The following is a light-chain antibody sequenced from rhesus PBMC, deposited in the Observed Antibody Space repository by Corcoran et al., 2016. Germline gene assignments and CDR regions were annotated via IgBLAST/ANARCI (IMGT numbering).Light chain of an antibody. V-gene: IGKV1-74*01. Sequence: DIQMTQSPSSLSASVGDRVSITCRASENVNNYLNWYHQNPVKAPKLLIYKASTLQSGVPSRFSGSGSGTDYTFTISSLQPEDVATYYCQHGYGTPYTFGQGTKVEIK. CDR3: QHGYGTPYT. CDR1: ENVNNY. J-gene: IGKJ2*01. CDR2: KAS.